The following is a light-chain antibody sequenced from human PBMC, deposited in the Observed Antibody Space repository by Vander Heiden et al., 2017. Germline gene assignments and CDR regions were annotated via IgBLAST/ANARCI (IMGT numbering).Light chain of an antibody. V-gene: IGLV3-25*03. CDR1: VLARQH. CDR2: SDT. J-gene: IGLJ2*01. CDR3: QSADSCGTYSVV. Sequence: SSDLTQPPSLSVSPGQTANTTCSGDVLARQHAYWYQQKPGQAALLLIYSDTKRPSGIPEQFAGSISGKIVTLTIRDIQAEDDADYYCQSADSCGTYSVVFGGGTQLTVL.